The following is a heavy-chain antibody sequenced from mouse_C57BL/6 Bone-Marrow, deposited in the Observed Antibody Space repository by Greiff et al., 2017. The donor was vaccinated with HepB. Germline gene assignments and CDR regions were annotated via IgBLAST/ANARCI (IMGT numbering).Heavy chain of an antibody. J-gene: IGHJ2*01. V-gene: IGHV1-55*01. Sequence: KPGQGLEWIGDIYPGSGSTNYNEKFKSKATLTVDTSSSTAYMQLSSLTAEDSAVYCCASGSSNFDYWGQGTTLTVSS. CDR2: IYPGSGST. D-gene: IGHD3-1*01. CDR3: ASGSSNFDY.